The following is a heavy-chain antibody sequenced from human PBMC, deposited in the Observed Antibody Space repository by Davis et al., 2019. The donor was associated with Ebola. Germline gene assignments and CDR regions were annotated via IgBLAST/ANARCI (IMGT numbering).Heavy chain of an antibody. CDR3: ARTYDYGDYSWGDSSYFGLDV. CDR2: ISWDDDK. J-gene: IGHJ6*04. V-gene: IGHV2-70*01. D-gene: IGHD4-17*01. Sequence: SGLTLVKPTQTVTLTCTFSGFSLTATGMSVSWIRQSPGKALEWLALISWDDDKYYNPSLKTRLTISKDTSKNQVVLAMTDMDPTDTATYFCARTYDYGDYSWGDSSYFGLDVWGKGTTVTVSS. CDR1: GFSLTATGMS.